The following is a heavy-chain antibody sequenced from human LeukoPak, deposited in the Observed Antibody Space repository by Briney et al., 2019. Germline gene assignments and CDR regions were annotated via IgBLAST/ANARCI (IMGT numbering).Heavy chain of an antibody. CDR2: LSSYNGNT. D-gene: IGHD3-16*01. J-gene: IGHJ6*03. Sequence: SFETYGYTFGKSVDLGVRQTTEQKLEWMGWLSSYNGNTNYAQKVQGRATMTTDTSTNTAYMELRSLRSDDTAVYYCARDLARHPPYYYFYMDVWGKGTTVTVSS. CDR1: GYTFGKSV. V-gene: IGHV1-18*01. CDR3: ARDLARHPPYYYFYMDV.